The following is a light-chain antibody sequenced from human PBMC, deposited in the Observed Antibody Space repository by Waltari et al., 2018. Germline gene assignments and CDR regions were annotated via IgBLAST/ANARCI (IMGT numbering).Light chain of an antibody. CDR3: QSFDRDLNAVL. V-gene: IGLV1-40*01. CDR2: RDD. J-gene: IGLJ2*01. Sequence: QSVLTQPPSVSGAPGQCVTISCTGSSSNIGAGYDVHWYQQIPGSAPKVLIHRDDKRPSGVPGRFSGSKSGTSASLSVTGLHVEDEADYFCQSFDRDLNAVLFGGGTKLTVL. CDR1: SSNIGAGYD.